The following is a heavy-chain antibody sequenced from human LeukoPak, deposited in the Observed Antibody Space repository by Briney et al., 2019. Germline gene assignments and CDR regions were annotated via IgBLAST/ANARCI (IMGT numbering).Heavy chain of an antibody. J-gene: IGHJ5*02. CDR3: ATTVGYYDSSRYSNWFDP. D-gene: IGHD3-22*01. CDR2: ISAYNGNT. CDR1: GGTFSSYG. V-gene: IGHV1-18*01. Sequence: GASVKVSCKASGGTFSSYGISWMRQAPGQGLEWMGWISAYNGNTNYAQNLQGRVTMTTDTSTSTAYMELRSLRSDDTAVYYCATTVGYYDSSRYSNWFDPWGQGTLVTVSS.